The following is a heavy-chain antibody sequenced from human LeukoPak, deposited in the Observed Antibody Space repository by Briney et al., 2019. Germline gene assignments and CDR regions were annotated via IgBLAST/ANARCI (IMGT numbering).Heavy chain of an antibody. CDR2: IYPGDSDT. J-gene: IGHJ4*02. D-gene: IGHD1-26*01. Sequence: GESLKISCKGSGYTFSRSWTGWVRQMPGKGLEWMGIIYPGDSDTRYSPSSQGQVTISADKSISTAYLQWSSLKASDTAMYYCARQSGAGTYFTYYFDYWGQGILVTVSS. V-gene: IGHV5-51*01. CDR1: GYTFSRSW. CDR3: ARQSGAGTYFTYYFDY.